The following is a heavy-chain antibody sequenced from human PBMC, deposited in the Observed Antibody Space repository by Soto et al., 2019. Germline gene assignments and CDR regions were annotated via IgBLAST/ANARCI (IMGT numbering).Heavy chain of an antibody. J-gene: IGHJ4*02. CDR3: AKDIRGYSYGSHLDY. Sequence: GGSLRLSCAASGFTFDDYAMHWVRQAPGKGLEWVSGISWNSGSIGYADSVKGRFTISRDNAKNSLYLQMNSLRAEDTALYYCAKDIRGYSYGSHLDYWGQGTLVTVSS. CDR2: ISWNSGSI. CDR1: GFTFDDYA. V-gene: IGHV3-9*01. D-gene: IGHD5-18*01.